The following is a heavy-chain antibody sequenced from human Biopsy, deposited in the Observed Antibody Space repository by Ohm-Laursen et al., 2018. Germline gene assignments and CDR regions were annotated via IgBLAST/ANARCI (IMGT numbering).Heavy chain of an antibody. CDR2: IYYSGST. Sequence: GTLSLTCTISGGSISSDYWSWIRQTPGKGLEWIGYIYYSGSTNYNPSLKSRVTISVDASKNQFSLRLNSVTAADTAVYYCARATNSTGWPYYYFYGMDVWGQGTTVTVSS. V-gene: IGHV4-59*01. CDR3: ARATNSTGWPYYYFYGMDV. D-gene: IGHD2/OR15-2a*01. J-gene: IGHJ6*02. CDR1: GGSISSDY.